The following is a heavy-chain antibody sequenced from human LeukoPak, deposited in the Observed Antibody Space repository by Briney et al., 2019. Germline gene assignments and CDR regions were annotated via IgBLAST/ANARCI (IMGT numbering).Heavy chain of an antibody. CDR1: GFSLSGYW. V-gene: IGHV3-74*01. Sequence: GGSLRLSCVSSGFSLSGYWMYWVRQAPGKGLMYISRNNGDGSTTNYADVVKGRFTMSRDNIKNTLYLQMNSLRVEDTAVYYCARDPRNVGLAPWGQGTLVTVSS. D-gene: IGHD2-15*01. CDR3: ARDPRNVGLAP. CDR2: NNGDGSTT. J-gene: IGHJ5*02.